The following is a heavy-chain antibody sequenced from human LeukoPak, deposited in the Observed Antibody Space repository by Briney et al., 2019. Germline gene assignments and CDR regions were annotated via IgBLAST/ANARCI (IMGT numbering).Heavy chain of an antibody. CDR2: ISSSSSYI. Sequence: GGSQRLSCAASGFTFSSNSMNWDRQAPGKGLEWVSSISSSSSYIYYADSVKGRFTISRDSAKNSLYLQMNSLRAEDTAVYYCARDPSGVDAFDIWGQGTMVSVSS. J-gene: IGHJ3*02. V-gene: IGHV3-21*01. D-gene: IGHD3-10*01. CDR3: ARDPSGVDAFDI. CDR1: GFTFSSNS.